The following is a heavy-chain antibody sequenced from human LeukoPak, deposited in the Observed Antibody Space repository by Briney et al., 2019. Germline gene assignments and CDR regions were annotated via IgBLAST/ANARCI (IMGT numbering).Heavy chain of an antibody. D-gene: IGHD5-12*01. CDR3: ARDGWLRFFDY. J-gene: IGHJ4*02. V-gene: IGHV4-34*01. CDR1: GGSFSGYY. Sequence: SETLSLTCAVYGGSFSGYYWSWIRQPPGKGLEGIGEINHSGSTNYNPSLKSRVTISVDTSKNQFSLKLSSVTAADTAVYYCARDGWLRFFDYWGQGTLVTVSS. CDR2: INHSGST.